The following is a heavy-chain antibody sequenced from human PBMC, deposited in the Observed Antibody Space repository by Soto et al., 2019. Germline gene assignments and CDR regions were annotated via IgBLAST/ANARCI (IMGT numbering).Heavy chain of an antibody. CDR1: GYTFTSYA. CDR3: AGEGGGGGWYGLMKN. V-gene: IGHV1-3*01. J-gene: IGHJ4*02. D-gene: IGHD6-19*01. CDR2: INAGNGNT. Sequence: QVQLVQSGAEVKKPGASVKVSCKASGYTFTSYAMHWVRQAPGQRLEWMGWINAGNGNTKYSQKFQGRVTITRDTSASTADMELSSLRSEDTAVYYCAGEGGGGGWYGLMKNWGQGTLVTVSS.